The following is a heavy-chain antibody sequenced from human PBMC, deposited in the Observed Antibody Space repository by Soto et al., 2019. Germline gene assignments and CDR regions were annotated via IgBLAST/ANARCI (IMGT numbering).Heavy chain of an antibody. Sequence: GGSLRLSCAASGFTFSSYSMNWVRQAPGKGLEWVSYISSSSRTIYYADSVKGRFTISRDNAKNSLYLQMNSLRDEDTAVYYCAKELEWIQLWSVDYWGQGTLVTVSS. CDR3: AKELEWIQLWSVDY. V-gene: IGHV3-48*02. CDR2: ISSSSRTI. J-gene: IGHJ4*02. CDR1: GFTFSSYS. D-gene: IGHD5-18*01.